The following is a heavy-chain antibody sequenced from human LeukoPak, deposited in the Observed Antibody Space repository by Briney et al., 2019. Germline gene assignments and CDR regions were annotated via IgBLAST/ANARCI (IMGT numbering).Heavy chain of an antibody. J-gene: IGHJ6*03. CDR1: GFTFSSYS. Sequence: PGGSLRLSCAASGFTFSSYSMNWVRQAPGKGLEWVSYISSSSSTIYYADSVKGRFTISRDNAKNSLYLQMNSLRAEDTAVYYCAREDDFWSGYLPNYYYYYMDVWGKGTTVTVSS. V-gene: IGHV3-48*01. CDR2: ISSSSSTI. CDR3: AREDDFWSGYLPNYYYYYMDV. D-gene: IGHD3-3*01.